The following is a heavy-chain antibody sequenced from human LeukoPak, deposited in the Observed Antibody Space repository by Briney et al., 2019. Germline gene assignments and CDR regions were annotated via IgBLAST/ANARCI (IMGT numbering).Heavy chain of an antibody. CDR3: ARGKGYRNGWSNAGYYYYMDV. CDR1: GVSFSDYY. J-gene: IGHJ6*03. D-gene: IGHD5-18*01. Sequence: SETLSLTCAVYGVSFSDYYWNWIRQPPGKGLEWIGEIEHSGSTKYNPSLKSRVTISVDTSKNQFSLKLSSVTAADTAVYYCARGKGYRNGWSNAGYYYYMDVWGKGTTVTVSS. CDR2: IEHSGST. V-gene: IGHV4-34*01.